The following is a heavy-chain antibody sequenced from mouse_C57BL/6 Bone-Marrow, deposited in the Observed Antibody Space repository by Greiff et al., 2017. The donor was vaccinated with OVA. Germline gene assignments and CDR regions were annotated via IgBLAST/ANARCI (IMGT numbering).Heavy chain of an antibody. CDR1: GYAFTNYL. D-gene: IGHD2-2*01. J-gene: IGHJ4*01. CDR2: INPGSGGT. V-gene: IGHV1-54*01. Sequence: QVQLQQSGAELVRPGTSVKVSCKASGYAFTNYLLEWVKQRPGQGLEWIGVINPGSGGTNYNEKFKGKATLTADKSSSTAYMQLSSLTSEDSAVYFCARNGFYAMDYWGQGTSVTVSS. CDR3: ARNGFYAMDY.